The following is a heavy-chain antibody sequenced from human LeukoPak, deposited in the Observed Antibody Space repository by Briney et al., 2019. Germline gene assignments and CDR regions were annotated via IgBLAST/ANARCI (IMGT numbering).Heavy chain of an antibody. V-gene: IGHV4-59*01. J-gene: IGHJ6*02. D-gene: IGHD6-19*01. CDR2: ICYSGST. CDR3: ARAPPLAVAGPYYYYGMDV. CDR1: GGSISSSY. Sequence: PSETLSLTCTVSGGSISSSYWSWIRQPPGKGLQWIGYICYSGSTTYNPSLKSRVSISVDTSKNQFSLKLSSVTAADTAVYYCARAPPLAVAGPYYYYGMDVGGQGTTVTVSS.